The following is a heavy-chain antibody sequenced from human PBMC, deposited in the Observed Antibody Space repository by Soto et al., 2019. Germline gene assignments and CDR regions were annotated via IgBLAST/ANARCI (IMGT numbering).Heavy chain of an antibody. CDR1: GFTFSSYA. Sequence: PGGSLRLSCAASGFTFSSYAMHWVRQAPGKGLEWVAVISYDGSNKYYADSVKGRFTISRDNSKNTLYLQMNSLRAEDTAVYYCASLPIANIDYWGQGTLVTVYS. CDR3: ASLPIANIDY. CDR2: ISYDGSNK. J-gene: IGHJ4*02. V-gene: IGHV3-30-3*01.